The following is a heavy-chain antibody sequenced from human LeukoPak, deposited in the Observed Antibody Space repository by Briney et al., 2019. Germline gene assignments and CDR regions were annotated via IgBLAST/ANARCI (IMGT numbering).Heavy chain of an antibody. D-gene: IGHD5-18*01. V-gene: IGHV3-21*01. CDR1: GFIFRTYG. CDR2: ISGSTTYI. Sequence: GGSLRLSCAASGFIFRTYGMNWVRQGPGKGLEWVSSISGSTTYIYYADSVKGRFTVSRDNAKNSLYLQMNFLRAEDTAVYYCARRATTERGHSYGLDSWGQGTLVTVSS. J-gene: IGHJ4*02. CDR3: ARRATTERGHSYGLDS.